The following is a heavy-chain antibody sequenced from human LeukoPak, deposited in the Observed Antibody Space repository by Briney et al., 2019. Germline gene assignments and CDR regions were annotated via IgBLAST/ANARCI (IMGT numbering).Heavy chain of an antibody. J-gene: IGHJ4*02. CDR3: AKDYCSSTSCYFDY. Sequence: GGSLRLSCAASGFTFDDYAMHWVRQAPGKGLEWVSFISWCGGSTYYADSVKGRFTISRDNTKISLYLQMSSLRAEDTALYYCAKDYCSSTSCYFDYWGQGTLVTVSS. V-gene: IGHV3-43D*04. CDR2: ISWCGGST. D-gene: IGHD2-2*01. CDR1: GFTFDDYA.